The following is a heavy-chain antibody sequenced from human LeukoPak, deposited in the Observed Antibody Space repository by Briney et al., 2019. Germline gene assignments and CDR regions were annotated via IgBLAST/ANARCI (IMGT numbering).Heavy chain of an antibody. J-gene: IGHJ4*02. D-gene: IGHD1-26*01. CDR1: GYTFTGYY. CDR2: INPNSGGT. CDR3: ARLTGGSREIIDY. V-gene: IGHV1-2*02. Sequence: GASVKVSCKASGYTFTGYYMHWVRQAPGQGLEWMGWINPNSGGTNYAQKFQGRVTMTRDTSISTAYMELSRLRSDDTAVYYYARLTGGSREIIDYWGQGTLVTVSS.